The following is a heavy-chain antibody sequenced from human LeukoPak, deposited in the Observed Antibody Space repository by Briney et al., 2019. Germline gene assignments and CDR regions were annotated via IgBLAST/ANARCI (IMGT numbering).Heavy chain of an antibody. J-gene: IGHJ4*02. CDR3: AKAEHLELKVYFDY. D-gene: IGHD1-7*01. Sequence: SVKVSCKASGYTFTGYYMHWVRQAPGQGLEWMGGIIPIFGTANYAQKFQGRVTITADESTSTAYMELSSLRSEDTAVYYCAKAEHLELKVYFDYWGQGTLVTVSS. CDR1: GYTFTGYY. V-gene: IGHV1-69*13. CDR2: IIPIFGTA.